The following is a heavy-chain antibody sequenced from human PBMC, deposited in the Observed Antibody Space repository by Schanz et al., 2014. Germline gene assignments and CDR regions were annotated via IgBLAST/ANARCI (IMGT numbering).Heavy chain of an antibody. V-gene: IGHV3-48*04. CDR3: ARDTSYGMDV. CDR1: GFAFSSYS. Sequence: QLVGSGGGLIQPGGSLRLSCTASGFAFSSYSMNWVRQAPGKGLEWVSYISGTTTYTNYADSVKGRFTISRDNAKISLYLKMNSLRVEDTAVYYCARDTSYGMDVWGQGTTVTVSS. CDR2: ISGTTTYT. J-gene: IGHJ6*02.